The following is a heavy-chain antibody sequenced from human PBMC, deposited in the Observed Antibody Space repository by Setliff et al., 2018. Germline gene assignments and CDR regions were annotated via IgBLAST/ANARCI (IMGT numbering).Heavy chain of an antibody. CDR3: ARDDGGSSYNWFDP. J-gene: IGHJ5*02. D-gene: IGHD6-13*01. V-gene: IGHV4-59*01. Sequence: SETLSLTCSVSGDSIFDNYWSWIRQSPGRGLEWIAYISYTGSTNYNPSLKSRVTISLDTSKNHFSLNLRSVTAADTAVYYCARDDGGSSYNWFDPWGQGTLVTVS. CDR2: ISYTGST. CDR1: GDSIFDNY.